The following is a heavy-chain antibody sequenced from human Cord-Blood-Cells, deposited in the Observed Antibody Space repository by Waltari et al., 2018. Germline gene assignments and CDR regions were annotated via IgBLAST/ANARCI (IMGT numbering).Heavy chain of an antibody. CDR1: GGTFSSYA. Sequence: QVQLVQSGAEVKKPESSVKVSCKASGGTFSSYAISWVRQAPGQGLEWMGRIIPILGIANYAQKFQGRVTITADKSTSTAYMELSSLRSEDTAVYYCAREGLGSSYYFDYWGQGTLVTVSS. J-gene: IGHJ4*02. D-gene: IGHD6-6*01. CDR2: IIPILGIA. CDR3: AREGLGSSYYFDY. V-gene: IGHV1-69*09.